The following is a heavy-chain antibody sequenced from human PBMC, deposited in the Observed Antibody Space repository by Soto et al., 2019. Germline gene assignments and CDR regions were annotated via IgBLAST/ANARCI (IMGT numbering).Heavy chain of an antibody. V-gene: IGHV3-23*01. D-gene: IGHD5-12*01. Sequence: EVQLLESGGGLVQPGGSLRLSCAASGFTFSSSGMSWVRQAPGKGLEWVSGITDSGGTTYYVDSMKGRFTISRDNSKNTLSLEMNSLRAEDTAVYYCAKDSGWLHYYWGQGTLVTVSS. J-gene: IGHJ4*02. CDR2: ITDSGGTT. CDR3: AKDSGWLHYY. CDR1: GFTFSSSG.